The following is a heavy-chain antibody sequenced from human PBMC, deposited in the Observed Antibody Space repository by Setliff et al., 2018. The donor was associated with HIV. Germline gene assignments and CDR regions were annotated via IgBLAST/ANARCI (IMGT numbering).Heavy chain of an antibody. CDR1: GYTFTSYY. J-gene: IGHJ4*02. V-gene: IGHV1-46*01. CDR2: INPSGGST. CDR3: ARGLGNFVPDLIGYFDY. Sequence: KVSCKASGYTFTSYYMHWVRQAPGQGLEWMGIINPSGGSTSYAQKFQGRVTITAGEYTTTSYMELRNLRSEDTAIYYCARGLGNFVPDLIGYFDYWGQGTLVTVSS. D-gene: IGHD3-3*02.